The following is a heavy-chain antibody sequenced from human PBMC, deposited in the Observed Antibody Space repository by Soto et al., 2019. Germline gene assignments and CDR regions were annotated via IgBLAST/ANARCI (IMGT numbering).Heavy chain of an antibody. CDR2: ISATGGLK. J-gene: IGHJ5*02. Sequence: GGSLRLSCAASGFTFTNYAMTWVRQSPGKGLQWVSGISATGGLKYYADSVQGRFTISRDNSKNTLYLQMDNLRDEDTAIYYCAREVGAPSGWLDPWGQGTQVTVSS. D-gene: IGHD1-26*01. CDR3: AREVGAPSGWLDP. CDR1: GFTFTNYA. V-gene: IGHV3-23*01.